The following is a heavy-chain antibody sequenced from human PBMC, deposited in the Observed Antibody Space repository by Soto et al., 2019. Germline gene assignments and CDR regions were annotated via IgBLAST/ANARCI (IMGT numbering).Heavy chain of an antibody. D-gene: IGHD3-22*01. CDR1: GCTFSTYS. Sequence: SVKVSCKASGCTFSTYSITCVRQVLGQGLEWMGRIIPIIGIINYAQKFQGRVTITADKFTGTAYMELTRLRSDDTAVYYCAGDPDSHYNDSHAYSYPWGQGTLVTVSS. CDR3: AGDPDSHYNDSHAYSYP. J-gene: IGHJ5*02. CDR2: IIPIIGII. V-gene: IGHV1-69*04.